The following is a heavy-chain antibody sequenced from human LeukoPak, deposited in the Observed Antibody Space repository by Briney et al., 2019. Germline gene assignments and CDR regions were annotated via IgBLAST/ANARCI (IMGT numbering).Heavy chain of an antibody. J-gene: IGHJ5*02. Sequence: ASVKVSCKASGYTITNNWMHWVQQAPGQGLEWMGVINPSGTGTSYGQKFQGRITMSRDTSTSTVYMELSSLRSEDTAFYYCATDHSMADTAWWFDPWGQGTLVTVSS. CDR1: GYTITNNW. CDR3: ATDHSMADTAWWFDP. D-gene: IGHD5-24*01. V-gene: IGHV1-46*01. CDR2: INPSGTGT.